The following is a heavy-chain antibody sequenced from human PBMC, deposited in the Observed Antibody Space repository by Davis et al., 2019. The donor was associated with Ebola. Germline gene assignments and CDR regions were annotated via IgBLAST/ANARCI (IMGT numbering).Heavy chain of an antibody. CDR2: IIPIFGTA. CDR3: AREREVIYYYDSSGYYFFDY. J-gene: IGHJ4*02. CDR1: GYTFSSHG. D-gene: IGHD3-22*01. V-gene: IGHV1-69*13. Sequence: SVKVSCKASGYTFSSHGISWVRQAPGQGLEWMGGIIPIFGTANYAQKFQGRVTITADESTSTAYMELSSLRSEDTAVYYCAREREVIYYYDSSGYYFFDYWGQGTLVTVSS.